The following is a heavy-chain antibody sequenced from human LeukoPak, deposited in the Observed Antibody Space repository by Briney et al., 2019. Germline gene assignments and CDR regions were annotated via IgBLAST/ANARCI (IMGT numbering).Heavy chain of an antibody. CDR3: ARGRQDVTMIVVVMTAVSYYLDV. D-gene: IGHD3-22*01. CDR2: MNPSGST. J-gene: IGHJ6*03. Sequence: SETLSLTCAVYGGSFSGYYWTWIRQTPGKGLEWIGEMNPSGSTNYNPSLKSRVTISVDTSKNQFSLKLSSVTAADTAMYYCARGRQDVTMIVVVMTAVSYYLDVWGKGATVTVS. V-gene: IGHV4-34*01. CDR1: GGSFSGYY.